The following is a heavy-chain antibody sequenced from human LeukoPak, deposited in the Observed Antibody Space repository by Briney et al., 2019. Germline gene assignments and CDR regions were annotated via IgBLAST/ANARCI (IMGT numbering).Heavy chain of an antibody. CDR2: LSASGGTT. CDR1: GFTFSTYA. Sequence: PGGSLRLSCSASGFTFSTYAMTWVRQAPGKGLEWVSALSASGGTTYYADSVKGRFTTSRDNSENTLYLQMNSLGAEDTAVYYCAKLPREYCSSTSCPNWFDTWGQGTLVTVSS. CDR3: AKLPREYCSSTSCPNWFDT. J-gene: IGHJ5*02. D-gene: IGHD2-2*01. V-gene: IGHV3-23*01.